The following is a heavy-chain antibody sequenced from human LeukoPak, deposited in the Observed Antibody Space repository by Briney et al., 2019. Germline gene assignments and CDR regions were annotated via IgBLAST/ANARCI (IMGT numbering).Heavy chain of an antibody. J-gene: IGHJ3*02. CDR3: ARDSLHCGGDCYSDAFDI. D-gene: IGHD2-21*01. CDR2: IYTSGST. V-gene: IGHV4-61*02. CDR1: GGSISRGSYH. Sequence: SQTLSLTCTVSGGSISRGSYHWSWIRQPAGKGLEWIGRIYTSGSTNYNPSLKSRVTISVDTSKNQFSLKLSSVTAADTAVYYCARDSLHCGGDCYSDAFDIWGQGTMVTVSS.